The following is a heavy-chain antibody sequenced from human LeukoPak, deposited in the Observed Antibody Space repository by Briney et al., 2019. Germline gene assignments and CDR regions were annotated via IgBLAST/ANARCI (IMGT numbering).Heavy chain of an antibody. Sequence: PGGSLRLSCAASGFTFSSYAMSWVRQAPGKGLEWVSAISGSGGSTYYADSVKGRFTISRDNSKNTLYLQMNSLSAEDTAVYYCAKRPGIAVAGHFDYWGQGTLVTVSS. J-gene: IGHJ4*02. CDR3: AKRPGIAVAGHFDY. CDR2: ISGSGGST. V-gene: IGHV3-23*01. CDR1: GFTFSSYA. D-gene: IGHD6-19*01.